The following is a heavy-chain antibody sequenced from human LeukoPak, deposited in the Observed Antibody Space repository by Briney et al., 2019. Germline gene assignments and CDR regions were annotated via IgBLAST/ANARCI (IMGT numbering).Heavy chain of an antibody. CDR1: GDTFTSYG. CDR3: ARDNDDPVCSGGSCYAPNDAFDI. CDR2: ISAYNGNT. D-gene: IGHD2-15*01. Sequence: GASVKVSCKASGDTFTSYGISWVRQAPGQGLEWMGWISAYNGNTNYAQRLQGRVTMTTDTSTSTAYMELRSLRSDDTAVYYCARDNDDPVCSGGSCYAPNDAFDIWGQGTMVTVSS. V-gene: IGHV1-18*01. J-gene: IGHJ3*02.